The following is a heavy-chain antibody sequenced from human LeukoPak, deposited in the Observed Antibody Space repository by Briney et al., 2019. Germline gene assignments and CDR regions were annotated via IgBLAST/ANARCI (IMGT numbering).Heavy chain of an antibody. V-gene: IGHV4-34*01. Sequence: SETLPLTCAVYDGSFSGSYCTWIRQPPGKGLEWIEEINHSGSTNYDPSLKSRVTISVDTSKNQFSLKLTSVTAADTAVYYCAREESADPRRVLWGQGTPVTVSS. J-gene: IGHJ4*02. CDR1: DGSFSGSY. CDR2: INHSGST. CDR3: AREESADPRRVL.